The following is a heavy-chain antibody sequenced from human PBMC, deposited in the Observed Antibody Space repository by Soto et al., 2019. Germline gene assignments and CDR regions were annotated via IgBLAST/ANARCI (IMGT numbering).Heavy chain of an antibody. J-gene: IGHJ4*02. V-gene: IGHV3-11*05. CDR1: GLNLSDYQ. CDR2: ISSGLIYT. Sequence: PGGSLRLSCAVSGLNLSDYQVNWIRHSPGKGLECIAFISSGLIYTNYTDSVKGRVTISRDNAKNTLYLQMNSLRAEDTAVYYCAKVGKLHGWDHHGNFDYWGQGTLVTVSS. CDR3: AKVGKLHGWDHHGNFDY. D-gene: IGHD2-8*02.